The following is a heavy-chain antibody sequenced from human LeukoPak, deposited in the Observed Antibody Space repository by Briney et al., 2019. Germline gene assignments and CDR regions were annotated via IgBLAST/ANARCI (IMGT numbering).Heavy chain of an antibody. V-gene: IGHV1-2*02. CDR2: VNPNSGGT. CDR1: GYTFTGYY. J-gene: IGHJ3*02. Sequence: ASVNVSCKASGYTFTGYYMHWVRQAPGQGLEWMGWVNPNSGGTNYAQKFQGRVTMTRDTSISTAYMELSRLRSDDTAVYYCAREEGAPIAAANIWGLGTMVTVSS. CDR3: AREEGAPIAAANI. D-gene: IGHD6-13*01.